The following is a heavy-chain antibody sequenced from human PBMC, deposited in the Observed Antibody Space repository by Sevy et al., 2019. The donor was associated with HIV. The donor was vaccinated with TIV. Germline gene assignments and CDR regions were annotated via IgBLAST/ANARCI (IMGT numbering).Heavy chain of an antibody. CDR2: MNPNSGNT. J-gene: IGHJ6*02. Sequence: ASVKVSCKASGYTFTSYDINWVRQATGQGLEWMGWMNPNSGNTGDAQKFQGRVTMTRNTSISTAYMELSSLRSEDTAVYYCARAGVYCTSTSCYAYYGMDVWGQGTTVTVSS. CDR1: GYTFTSYD. V-gene: IGHV1-8*01. CDR3: ARAGVYCTSTSCYAYYGMDV. D-gene: IGHD2-2*01.